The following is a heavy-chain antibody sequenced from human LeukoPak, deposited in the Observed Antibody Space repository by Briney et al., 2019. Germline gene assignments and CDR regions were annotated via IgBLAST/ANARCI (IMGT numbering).Heavy chain of an antibody. J-gene: IGHJ4*02. CDR2: INPNSGGT. D-gene: IGHD3-22*01. CDR1: GYTFTGYY. V-gene: IGHV1-2*02. Sequence: ASVKVSCKASGYTFTGYYMHWVRQAPGQGLEWMGWINPNSGGTNYAQKFQGRVTITADESTSTAYMELSSLRSEDTAVYYCARMGSGYRAYFDYWGQGTLVTVSS. CDR3: ARMGSGYRAYFDY.